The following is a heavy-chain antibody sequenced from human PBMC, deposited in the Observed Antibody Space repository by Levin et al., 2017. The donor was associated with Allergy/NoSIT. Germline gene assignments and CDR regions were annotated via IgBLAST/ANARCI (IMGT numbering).Heavy chain of an antibody. CDR2: ISSGSSTI. CDR1: GFIFSTYS. V-gene: IGHV3-48*01. CDR3: ARGAAAGTSRFDY. Sequence: PGGSLRLSCAASGFIFSTYSMSWVRQAPGKGLEWVSYISSGSSTIYYADSVKGRFTISRDNAKNSLYLQMNSLRADDTAVYYCARGAAAGTSRFDYWGQGTLVTVSS. D-gene: IGHD6-13*01. J-gene: IGHJ4*02.